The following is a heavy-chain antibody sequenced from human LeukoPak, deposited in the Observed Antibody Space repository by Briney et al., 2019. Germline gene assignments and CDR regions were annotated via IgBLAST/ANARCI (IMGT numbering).Heavy chain of an antibody. D-gene: IGHD3-3*01. CDR1: GFTFSSYA. Sequence: PGGSLRLSCAGSGFTFSSYAMSWVRQVPGKRLEWVSAISGSGGNKYYVDSVKGRFTISRDNSKNTLYLQMNSLRVEDTAVYFCAKSILSSGYHFDYWGQGALVTVSS. V-gene: IGHV3-23*01. CDR2: ISGSGGNK. J-gene: IGHJ4*02. CDR3: AKSILSSGYHFDY.